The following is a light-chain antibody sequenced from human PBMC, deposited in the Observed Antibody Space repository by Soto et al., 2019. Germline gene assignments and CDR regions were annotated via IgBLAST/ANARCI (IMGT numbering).Light chain of an antibody. J-gene: IGKJ4*01. CDR1: QSVSSY. V-gene: IGKV3-11*01. CDR2: DAS. CDR3: KQRSNWPPPT. Sequence: EIVLTQSPATLSLSPGERATLSCRASQSVSSYLAWYQQKPGQAPRLLIYDASNRATGIPARFSGSGSGTDFTPTISSLEPEDFAVYYCKQRSNWPPPTFGGGIKVEIK.